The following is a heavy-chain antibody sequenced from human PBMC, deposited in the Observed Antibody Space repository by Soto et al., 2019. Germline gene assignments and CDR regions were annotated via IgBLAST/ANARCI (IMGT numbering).Heavy chain of an antibody. CDR3: ARGSNYYDFWSGQGNSYYYMDV. CDR2: MNPNSGNT. V-gene: IGHV1-8*01. J-gene: IGHJ6*03. D-gene: IGHD3-3*01. Sequence: APVKVACKASVYTFTSYDINRRRQDTGQGLERIGWMNPNSGNTGYAQKFQGRVTMTRNTSISTAYMELSSLRSEDTAVYYCARGSNYYDFWSGQGNSYYYMDVWGKGTTVTVSS. CDR1: VYTFTSYD.